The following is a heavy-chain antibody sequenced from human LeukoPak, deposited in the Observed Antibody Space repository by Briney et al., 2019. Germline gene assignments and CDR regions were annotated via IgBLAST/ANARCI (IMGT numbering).Heavy chain of an antibody. V-gene: IGHV1-46*01. D-gene: IGHD6-13*01. CDR3: AREMGTAAFDY. J-gene: IGHJ4*02. Sequence: ASVKASCKASGYTFTGYYMHWVRQAPGQGLEWMGWINPSGGSTNYAQKFQGRVTMTRDTSTSTAYMELRSLRSDDTAVYYCAREMGTAAFDYWGQGTLVTVSS. CDR2: INPSGGST. CDR1: GYTFTGYY.